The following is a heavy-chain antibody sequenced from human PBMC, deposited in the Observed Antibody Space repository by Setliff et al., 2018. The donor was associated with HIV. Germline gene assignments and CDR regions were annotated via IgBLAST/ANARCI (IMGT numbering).Heavy chain of an antibody. V-gene: IGHV4-61*02. CDR3: AREDYYYYGMDV. CDR2: IYTSGST. Sequence: SETLSLTCTVSGGSISSGSYYWNWIRQPAGKGLEWIGRIYTSGSTNYNPSLRSRVTISVDTSKNQFSLKLSSVTAADTAVYYCAREDYYYYGMDVWGQGTTVTVSS. CDR1: GGSISSGSYY. J-gene: IGHJ6*02.